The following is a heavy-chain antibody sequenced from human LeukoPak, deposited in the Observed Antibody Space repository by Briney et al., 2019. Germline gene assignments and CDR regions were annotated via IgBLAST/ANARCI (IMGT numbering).Heavy chain of an antibody. J-gene: IGHJ4*02. CDR1: GFTFNTYS. D-gene: IGHD3-10*01. Sequence: AGGTLRLACAVSGFTFNTYSMNWVRQAPGKGLEWGSYISSDSRTTYYADSVKQRFTIPRDDAKSSLYLQMNSLRDEETAVYYCARPQAMYGSGNYYTPFDNWGQGTLVTVSS. CDR2: ISSDSRTT. V-gene: IGHV3-48*02. CDR3: ARPQAMYGSGNYYTPFDN.